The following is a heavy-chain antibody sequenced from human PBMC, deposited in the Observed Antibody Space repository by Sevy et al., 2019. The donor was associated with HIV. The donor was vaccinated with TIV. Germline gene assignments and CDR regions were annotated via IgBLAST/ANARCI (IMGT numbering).Heavy chain of an antibody. CDR1: GFTFSKYS. CDR2: LSFGCGEI. CDR3: AREGCTKPHDY. D-gene: IGHD2-8*01. V-gene: IGHV3-23*01. Sequence: GGSLRLSCAASGFTFSKYSMSWVRQPPGKGLEWVSTLSFGCGEINYADSVKGRFTISRDNSKSSVYLQINNLRPEDTAVYYCAREGCTKPHDYWGQGPLVTVSS. J-gene: IGHJ4*02.